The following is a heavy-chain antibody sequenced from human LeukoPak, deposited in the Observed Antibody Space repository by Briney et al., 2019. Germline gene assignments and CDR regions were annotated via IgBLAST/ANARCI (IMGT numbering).Heavy chain of an antibody. J-gene: IGHJ3*02. D-gene: IGHD3-22*01. CDR2: IKPDGSEK. Sequence: HAGGSLRLSCAASGFNFGTYWMSWVRQAPGKGLEWAANIKPDGSEKHYVDSMKGRFTISRDNAKNSLYLQMNSLRAEDTAVYYCAREDDSSGYYSDAFDIWGQGTRLTVSS. CDR3: AREDDSSGYYSDAFDI. CDR1: GFNFGTYW. V-gene: IGHV3-7*03.